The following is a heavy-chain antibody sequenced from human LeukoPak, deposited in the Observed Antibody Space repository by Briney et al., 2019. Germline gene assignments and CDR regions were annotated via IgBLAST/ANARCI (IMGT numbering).Heavy chain of an antibody. CDR1: GGSISSHY. V-gene: IGHV4-59*11. CDR2: IYNSGST. Sequence: SETLSLTCTVSGGSISSHYWSWIRQPPGKALEWIGYIYNSGSTNYNPPFKSRVTISVDTSKNQFSLKLTSVTAADTAVYYCARGGYSYGYDDDFEYWGQGILVTVSS. D-gene: IGHD5-18*01. CDR3: ARGGYSYGYDDDFEY. J-gene: IGHJ4*02.